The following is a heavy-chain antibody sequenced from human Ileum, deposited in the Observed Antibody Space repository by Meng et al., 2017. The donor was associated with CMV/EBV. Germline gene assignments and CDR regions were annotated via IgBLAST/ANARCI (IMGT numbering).Heavy chain of an antibody. V-gene: IGHV3-23*01. CDR3: AKPEKPLTSATTNFYYYYDMDV. CDR2: INPSGGKT. J-gene: IGHJ6*02. D-gene: IGHD1-1*01. Sequence: GGSLRLSCAGSGFTFSSYAMNWVRQAPGKGLQWVSGINPSGGKTYYADSVKGRFTISRDNSANLLYLQMNSLRADDPALYCCAKPEKPLTSATTNFYYYYDMDVWGQGTTVTVSS. CDR1: GFTFSSYA.